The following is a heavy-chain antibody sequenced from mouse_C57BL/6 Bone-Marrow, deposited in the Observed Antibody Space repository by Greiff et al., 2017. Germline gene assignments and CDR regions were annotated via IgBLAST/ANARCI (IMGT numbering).Heavy chain of an antibody. J-gene: IGHJ4*01. CDR2: INPNNGGT. V-gene: IGHV1-26*01. D-gene: IGHD2-1*01. CDR3: ARNYGNYVDYAMDY. Sequence: EVKLQQSGPELVKPGASVKISCKASGYTFTDYYMNWVKQSHGKSLEWIGDINPNNGGTSYNQKFKGKATLTVDKSSSTAYMELRSLTSEDSAVYYCARNYGNYVDYAMDYWGQGTSVTVSS. CDR1: GYTFTDYY.